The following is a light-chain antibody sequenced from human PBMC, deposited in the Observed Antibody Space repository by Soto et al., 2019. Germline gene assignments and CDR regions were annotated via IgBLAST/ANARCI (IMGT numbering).Light chain of an antibody. Sequence: QSVLTQPASVSGSPGQSITISCTGTISDVGGYNYVSWYQQHPGKAPKLMIFDVSNRPSGVSNRFSGSKSGYTASLTISGLQAEDEADYYCSSYTSSSTDVFGTGTKLTVL. CDR3: SSYTSSSTDV. CDR1: ISDVGGYNY. V-gene: IGLV2-14*03. CDR2: DVS. J-gene: IGLJ1*01.